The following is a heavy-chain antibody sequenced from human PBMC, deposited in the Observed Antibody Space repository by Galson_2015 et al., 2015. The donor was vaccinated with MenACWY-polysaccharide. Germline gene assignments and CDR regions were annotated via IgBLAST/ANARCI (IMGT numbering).Heavy chain of an antibody. V-gene: IGHV3-53*01. J-gene: IGHJ5*02. CDR3: VGDRGAPSSHWFDP. CDR2: IYSGGST. Sequence: SLRLSCAASGFTVSGNYMAWVRQAPGKGLEWVSVIYSGGSTYYADSVKGRFTISRDNSKNTLYFQMNSLRAEDTAVYYCVGDRGAPSSHWFDPWGQGTLVTVSS. D-gene: IGHD3-10*01. CDR1: GFTVSGNY.